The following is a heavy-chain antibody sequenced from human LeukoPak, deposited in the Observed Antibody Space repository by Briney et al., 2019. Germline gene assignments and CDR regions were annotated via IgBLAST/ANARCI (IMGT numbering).Heavy chain of an antibody. D-gene: IGHD2-21*02. CDR3: ARLTATMLDY. CDR1: GGSISTSSRF. Sequence: PSETLSLTCTVSGGSISTSSRFWGWIRQPPGKGLEWIGSIYYSGNRYCNPSFKSRVTISVDTSKSQFSLRLTSVTAADTAVYFCARLTATMLDYWGQGTLVTVSS. J-gene: IGHJ4*02. V-gene: IGHV4-39*01. CDR2: IYYSGNR.